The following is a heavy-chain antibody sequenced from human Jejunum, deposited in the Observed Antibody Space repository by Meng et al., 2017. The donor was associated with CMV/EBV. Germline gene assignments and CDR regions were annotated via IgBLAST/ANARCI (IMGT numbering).Heavy chain of an antibody. CDR2: IYYSGST. V-gene: IGHV4-59*01. J-gene: IGHJ4*02. CDR3: ARVLNSGTFYKFDY. CDR1: GGSINSYY. Sequence: SGGSINSYYWRWIRQPPGKGLGWIGNIYYSGSTNYNPSLKSRVTISVDTSKNQFSLKLSSVTAADTAVYYCARVLNSGTFYKFDYWGQGTLVTVSS. D-gene: IGHD2/OR15-2a*01.